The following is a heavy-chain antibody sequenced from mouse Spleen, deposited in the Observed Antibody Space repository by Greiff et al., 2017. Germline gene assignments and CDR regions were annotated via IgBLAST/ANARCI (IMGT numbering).Heavy chain of an antibody. J-gene: IGHJ2*01. D-gene: IGHD2-2*01. CDR1: GFSLTSYG. V-gene: IGHV2-5*01. CDR3: AKSGNGYDDGDYFDY. CDR2: IWRGGST. Sequence: VKLVESGPGLVQPSQSLSITCTVSGFSLTSYGVHWVRQSPGKGLEWLGVIWRGGSTDYNAAFMSRLSITKDNSKSQVFFKMNSLQADDTAIYYCAKSGNGYDDGDYFDYWGQGTTLTVSS.